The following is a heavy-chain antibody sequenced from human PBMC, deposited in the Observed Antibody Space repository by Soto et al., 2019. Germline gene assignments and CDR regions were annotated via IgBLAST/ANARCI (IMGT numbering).Heavy chain of an antibody. CDR3: AKDHDEDFGYDLDYFNS. CDR1: GFNFDDFA. J-gene: IGHJ4*02. CDR2: ISWEGGSI. D-gene: IGHD3-3*01. V-gene: IGHV3-9*01. Sequence: PGGSLRLSCAGSGFNFDDFAMHWVRQAPGKGLEWVSGISWEGGSIGYADSVKGRFIISRDNAKNSLFLQMKSLTAEDTALYYCAKDHDEDFGYDLDYFNSWGQGTQVTVSS.